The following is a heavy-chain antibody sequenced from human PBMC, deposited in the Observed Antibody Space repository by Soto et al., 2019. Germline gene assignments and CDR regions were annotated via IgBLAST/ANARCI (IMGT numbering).Heavy chain of an antibody. Sequence: PSETLSLTCTVSGGSIGSYYWSWIRQPPGKGLEWIGYIYYSGSTNYNPSLKSRVTISLDKSKNLFSLKLTSLTAADTAVYFCASSVVTPNVLTGNGFDSWGQGVLVTVSS. J-gene: IGHJ4*02. CDR1: GGSIGSYY. CDR2: IYYSGST. D-gene: IGHD3-9*01. CDR3: ASSVVTPNVLTGNGFDS. V-gene: IGHV4-59*12.